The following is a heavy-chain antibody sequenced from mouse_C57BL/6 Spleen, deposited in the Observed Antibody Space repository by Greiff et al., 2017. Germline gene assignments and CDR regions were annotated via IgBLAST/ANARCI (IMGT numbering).Heavy chain of an antibody. CDR1: GYTFTSYW. D-gene: IGHD1-1*01. V-gene: IGHV1-69*01. Sequence: QVQLQQPGAELVMPGASVKLSCKASGYTFTSYWMHWVKQRPGQGLEWIGEIDPSDSYTNYNQKFKGKSTLTVDKSSSTAYMQLSSLTSEDSAVYYGARTTVAYFDYWGQGTTLTVSS. J-gene: IGHJ2*01. CDR3: ARTTVAYFDY. CDR2: IDPSDSYT.